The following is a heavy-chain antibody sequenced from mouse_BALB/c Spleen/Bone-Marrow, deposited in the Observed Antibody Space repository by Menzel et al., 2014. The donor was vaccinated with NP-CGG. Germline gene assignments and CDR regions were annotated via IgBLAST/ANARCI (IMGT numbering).Heavy chain of an antibody. CDR3: ARCDGFSYYFDY. J-gene: IGHJ2*01. CDR1: GYAFSNYW. Sequence: QVQLKESGADLVRPGSSVKISCKASGYAFSNYWMNWVKQRPGQGLEWIGQIYPGDGDTNYNGKFKGKATLTADKSSSTDYMQLSSLTPEDSAVYFCARCDGFSYYFDYWGQGTPLTLSS. D-gene: IGHD2-3*01. CDR2: IYPGDGDT. V-gene: IGHV1-80*01.